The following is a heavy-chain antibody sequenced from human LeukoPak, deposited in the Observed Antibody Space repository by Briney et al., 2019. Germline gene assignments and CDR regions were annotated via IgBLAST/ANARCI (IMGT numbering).Heavy chain of an antibody. D-gene: IGHD2/OR15-2a*01. CDR2: IPYDGSNK. J-gene: IGHJ4*02. V-gene: IGHV3-30*18. CDR1: GFTFSSYG. CDR3: AKDNIGYYFDY. Sequence: GGSLRLSCAASGFTFSSYGMHWVRQAPGKGLEWVAVIPYDGSNKYYADSVKGRFTISRDNSKNTLYLQMNSLRAEDTAVYYCAKDNIGYYFDYWGQGTLVTVSS.